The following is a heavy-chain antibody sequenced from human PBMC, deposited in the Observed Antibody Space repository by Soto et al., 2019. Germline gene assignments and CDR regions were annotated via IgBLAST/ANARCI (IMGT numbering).Heavy chain of an antibody. D-gene: IGHD2-2*01. CDR3: ARGPPYYCSSTSCYHPRPYYYGMDV. J-gene: IGHJ6*02. CDR1: GGSCSGYY. Sequence: SQTLSITCAVYGGSCSGYYWSCIRQPPGKGLEWIVEINHSGSTNYNPSLKSRVTISVDTSKNQFSLKLSSVTAADTAVYYCARGPPYYCSSTSCYHPRPYYYGMDVWGQGTTVTVSS. V-gene: IGHV4-34*01. CDR2: INHSGST.